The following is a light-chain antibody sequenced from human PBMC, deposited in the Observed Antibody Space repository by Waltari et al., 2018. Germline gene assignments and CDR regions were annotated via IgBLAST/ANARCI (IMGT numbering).Light chain of an antibody. CDR1: QSVGMS. J-gene: IGKJ1*01. V-gene: IGKV3-20*01. CDR3: QMYVRLPAT. CDR2: DAS. Sequence: SCRACQSVGMSLCLYQQKHGQAPRLLIYDASTRATGIPDRFSGGGSGTDFRLTISRLEPEDFAVYYCQMYVRLPATFGQGTKVEI.